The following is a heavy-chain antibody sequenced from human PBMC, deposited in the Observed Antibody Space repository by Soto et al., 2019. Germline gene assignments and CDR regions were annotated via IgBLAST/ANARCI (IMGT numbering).Heavy chain of an antibody. D-gene: IGHD4-17*01. Sequence: EAVKSSCEVSVDRVSSYWSGCVRQMHGKGLEWMGIIYPGDSDTRYSPSFQGQVTISADKSISTAYLQWSSLKASDTAMYYCARPKSVGDYDWYFDLWGRGTLVTVSS. J-gene: IGHJ2*01. V-gene: IGHV5-51*01. CDR3: ARPKSVGDYDWYFDL. CDR2: IYPGDSDT. CDR1: VDRVSSYW.